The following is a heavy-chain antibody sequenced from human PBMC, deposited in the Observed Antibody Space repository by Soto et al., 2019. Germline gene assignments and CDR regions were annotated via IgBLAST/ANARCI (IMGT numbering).Heavy chain of an antibody. CDR3: VKGLAPMADN. CDR1: GFTFSSYA. J-gene: IGHJ4*02. Sequence: GVSLRLSCAASGFTFSSYAMHWVRQAPGKGLEWVAVISYDGSNKYYADSVKGRFTISXXXXXXTXFXQMXXLRGEDTATYYCVKGLAPMADNWGQGTPVTVSS. CDR2: ISYDGSNK. V-gene: IGHV3-30-3*01. D-gene: IGHD2-21*01.